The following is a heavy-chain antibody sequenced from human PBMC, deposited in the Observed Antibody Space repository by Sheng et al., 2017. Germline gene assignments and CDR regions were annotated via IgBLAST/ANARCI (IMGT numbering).Heavy chain of an antibody. V-gene: IGHV1-2*06. CDR1: GYTFTGYF. J-gene: IGHJ4*02. Sequence: QVLLVQSAAEMKKPGASVKVSCQATGYTFTGYFLHWVRQAPGHGLEWMGRMNPPNNGGTNYAXKFQGMVTMTRDKSINTGYMELTGLTSNDTAVYYCARGSGGTVHYWGQGTLVVVSS. CDR2: MNPPNNGGT. D-gene: IGHD3-10*01. CDR3: ARGSGGTVHY.